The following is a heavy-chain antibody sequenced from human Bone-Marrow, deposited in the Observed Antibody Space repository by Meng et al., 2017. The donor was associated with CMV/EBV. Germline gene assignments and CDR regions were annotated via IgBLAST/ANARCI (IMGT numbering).Heavy chain of an antibody. CDR3: AHSRVRGSTTRITIFGVVIGSGYFDY. CDR2: IYWNDDK. J-gene: IGHJ4*02. V-gene: IGHV2-5*01. CDR1: GFSPSTSGVG. D-gene: IGHD3-3*01. Sequence: SGPTLVKPTQTLTLTCTFSGFSPSTSGVGVGWIRQPPGKALEWLALIYWNDDKRYSPSLKSRLTITKDTSKNQVGLTMTIMDPVDTATYYCAHSRVRGSTTRITIFGVVIGSGYFDYWGQGTLVTVSS.